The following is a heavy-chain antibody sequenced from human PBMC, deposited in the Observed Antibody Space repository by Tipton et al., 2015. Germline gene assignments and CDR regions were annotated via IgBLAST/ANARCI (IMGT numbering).Heavy chain of an antibody. CDR3: ARASIIQGYYHDSSRYYLFNS. CDR2: ISTSGGNT. CDR1: GFTFNNYA. D-gene: IGHD3-22*01. Sequence: SLRLSCAASGFTFNNYAMSWVRQAPGKGLEWVSAISTSGGNTYHADSVKGRFTISRDNSENTLYLQMNSLRAEDTAVYYCARASIIQGYYHDSSRYYLFNSWGQGTLVTVSS. V-gene: IGHV3-23*01. J-gene: IGHJ1*01.